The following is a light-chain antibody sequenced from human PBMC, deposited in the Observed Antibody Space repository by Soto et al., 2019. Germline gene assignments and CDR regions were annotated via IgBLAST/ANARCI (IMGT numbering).Light chain of an antibody. CDR2: WAS. CDR3: QQYSTPPYI. V-gene: IGKV4-1*01. CDR1: RNLLNSFNNKNY. J-gene: IGKJ2*01. Sequence: DIVMTQSPDSLALSLGERATINCKSSRNLLNSFNNKNYLAWFQQKPGQPPKLLIYWASARESGVPDRFSGSGSGTDFTLTISSLQAEDVAFYYCQQYSTPPYIFGQGTRLEIK.